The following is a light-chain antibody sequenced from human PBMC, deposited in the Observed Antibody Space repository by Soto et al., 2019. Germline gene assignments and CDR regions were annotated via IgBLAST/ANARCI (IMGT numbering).Light chain of an antibody. V-gene: IGLV1-47*01. CDR2: RNN. CDR3: AAWDDSLSGRV. CDR1: SSNIGSNY. J-gene: IGLJ3*02. Sequence: QSVLTQPPSASGTPGQRVTISCSGSSSNIGSNYVHLYQQLPGTAPKLLIYRNNQRPSGVPDRFSGSKSGTSASLAISGLRSEDEADYYCAAWDDSLSGRVFGRGTKLTVL.